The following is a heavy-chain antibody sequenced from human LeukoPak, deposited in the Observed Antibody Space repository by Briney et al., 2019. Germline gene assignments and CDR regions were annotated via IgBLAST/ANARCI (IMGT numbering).Heavy chain of an antibody. CDR3: AREEEDYYDSSGYYFDY. CDR2: IYSGGST. D-gene: IGHD3-22*01. V-gene: IGHV3-53*01. CDR1: GFTVSSNY. Sequence: GGSLRLSCAASGFTVSSNYMSWVRQAPGKGLEWVSVIYSGGSTYYADSVKGRFTISRDNSKNTLYLQMNSLRAEDTAVYYCAREEEDYYDSSGYYFDYWGQGTLVTVSS. J-gene: IGHJ4*02.